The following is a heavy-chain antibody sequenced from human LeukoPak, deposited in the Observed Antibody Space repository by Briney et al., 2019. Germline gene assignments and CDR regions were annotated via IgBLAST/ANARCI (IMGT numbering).Heavy chain of an antibody. V-gene: IGHV3-30*02. CDR1: GFIFSSYG. J-gene: IGHJ4*02. CDR3: ARDPADYDILTGYYKIRYFDY. D-gene: IGHD3-9*01. Sequence: QPGGSLRLSCAASGFIFSSYGMHWVRQAPGKGLEWVAFIRYDGSKKYYADSVKGRFTISRDNSKNTLYLQMNSLRAEDTAVYYCARDPADYDILTGYYKIRYFDYWGQGTLVTVSS. CDR2: IRYDGSKK.